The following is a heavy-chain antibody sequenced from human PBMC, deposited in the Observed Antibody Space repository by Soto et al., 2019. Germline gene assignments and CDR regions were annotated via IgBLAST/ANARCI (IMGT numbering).Heavy chain of an antibody. J-gene: IGHJ6*04. CDR3: ARLVAEGNV. D-gene: IGHD2-15*01. CDR2: IYYSGST. CDR1: GASISNYY. Sequence: PSETLSLTCTVSGASISNYYWSWIRQPPGKGLEWIGYIYYSGSTNYSPSPKSRVTISVDTSKNQFSLKLSSVTAADTAVYYCARLVAEGNVWGKGTTVTVSS. V-gene: IGHV4-59*08.